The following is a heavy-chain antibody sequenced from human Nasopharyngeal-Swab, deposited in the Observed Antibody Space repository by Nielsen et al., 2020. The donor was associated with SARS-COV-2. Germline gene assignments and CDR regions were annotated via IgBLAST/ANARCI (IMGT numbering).Heavy chain of an antibody. J-gene: IGHJ4*02. D-gene: IGHD6-19*01. CDR1: GGSIKSYY. CDR2: FFYSGTP. Sequence: SETLSLTCTVSGGSIKSYYWSWVRQPPGKGLEWIGNFFYSGTPNYNPSLKSRVTISVDAPRNQFSPRLNSVTSADTAMYYCARDSSGWHYWGQGTLVTVSS. CDR3: ARDSSGWHY. V-gene: IGHV4-59*01.